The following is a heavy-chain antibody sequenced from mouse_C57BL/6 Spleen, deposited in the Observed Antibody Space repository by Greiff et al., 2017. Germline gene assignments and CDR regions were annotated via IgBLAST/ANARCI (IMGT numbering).Heavy chain of an antibody. CDR1: GYTFTGYW. CDR3: ARGIYYYGSSYVLFAY. CDR2: ILPGSGST. J-gene: IGHJ3*01. D-gene: IGHD1-1*01. Sequence: VQLQQSGAELMKPGASVKLSCKATGYTFTGYWIEWVKQRPGHGLEWIGEILPGSGSTNYNEKFKGKATFTADTSSNTAYMQLSSRTTEDSAIYYCARGIYYYGSSYVLFAYWGQGTLVTVSA. V-gene: IGHV1-9*01.